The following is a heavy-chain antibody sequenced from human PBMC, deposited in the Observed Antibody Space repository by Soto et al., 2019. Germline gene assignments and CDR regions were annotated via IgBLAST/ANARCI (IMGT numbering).Heavy chain of an antibody. CDR2: ISGSGNST. D-gene: IGHD1-26*01. CDR3: VREVGALGY. CDR1: GFTFMSYS. Sequence: EPQKISCAASGFTFMSYSMNWVRQAPGKGLEWVSSISGSGNSTYYADSVKGRFTISRDNAKNSLYLQVNSLRAEDTAVYYCVREVGALGYWGQGTLVTVS. J-gene: IGHJ4*02. V-gene: IGHV3-21*01.